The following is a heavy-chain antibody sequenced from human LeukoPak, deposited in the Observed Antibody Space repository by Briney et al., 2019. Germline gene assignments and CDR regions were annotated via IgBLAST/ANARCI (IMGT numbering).Heavy chain of an antibody. CDR3: ARAPPGDYYDILTGYCY. J-gene: IGHJ4*02. CDR1: GYTFTSYG. Sequence: ASVEVSCKASGYTFTSYGISWVRQAPGQGLEWMGWISAYNGNTNYAQKLQGRVTMTTDTSTSTAYMELRSLRSDDTAVYYCARAPPGDYYDILTGYCYWGQGTLVTVSS. D-gene: IGHD3-9*01. V-gene: IGHV1-18*01. CDR2: ISAYNGNT.